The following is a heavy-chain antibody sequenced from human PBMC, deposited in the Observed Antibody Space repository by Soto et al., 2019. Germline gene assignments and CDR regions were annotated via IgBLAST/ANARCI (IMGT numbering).Heavy chain of an antibody. CDR2: IWYDGSNK. V-gene: IGHV3-33*01. D-gene: IGHD6-19*01. J-gene: IGHJ4*02. CDR3: ARESEGVAGVAYCDY. Sequence: QVQLVESGGGVVQPGRSLRLSCAASGFTFSSYGMHWVRQAPGKGLEWVAVIWYDGSNKYYADSVKGRFTFSRDNSKNTLYLQMNSLRAEDTAVYYCARESEGVAGVAYCDYWGQGTLVTVSS. CDR1: GFTFSSYG.